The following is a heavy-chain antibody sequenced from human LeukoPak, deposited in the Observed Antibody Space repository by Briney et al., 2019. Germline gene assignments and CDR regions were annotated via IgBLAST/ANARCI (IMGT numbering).Heavy chain of an antibody. J-gene: IGHJ5*02. V-gene: IGHV4-31*03. CDR3: AGTTRRDGYNPSWFDP. CDR2: IYYSGST. D-gene: IGHD5-24*01. CDR1: GGSISSGGYY. Sequence: PSETLSLTCTVSGGSISSGGYYWSWIRQHPGKGLKWIGYIYYSGSTYYNPSLKSRVTISVDTSKNQFSLKLSSVTAADTAVYYCAGTTRRDGYNPSWFDPWGQGTLVTVSS.